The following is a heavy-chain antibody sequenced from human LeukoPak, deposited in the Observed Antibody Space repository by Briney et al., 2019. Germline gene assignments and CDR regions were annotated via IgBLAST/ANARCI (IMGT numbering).Heavy chain of an antibody. V-gene: IGHV3-30*02. J-gene: IGHJ4*02. CDR3: AKDSRNLPFDY. CDR2: LRSDGSNK. Sequence: GGSLRLSCAASGFTFRDSGMHWVRQAPGKGLEWVAFLRSDGSNKYYADSVQGRFIISRDNSKNTLYLQMNSLRAEDTAVYYCAKDSRNLPFDYWGQGTLVTVSS. CDR1: GFTFRDSG.